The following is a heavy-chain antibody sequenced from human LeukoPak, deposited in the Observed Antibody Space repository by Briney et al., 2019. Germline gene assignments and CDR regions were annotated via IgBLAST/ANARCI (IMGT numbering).Heavy chain of an antibody. J-gene: IGHJ6*02. Sequence: GESRKISCKGSGYSFTSYWIGWVRQMPGKGLEWLGIIYPGDSDTRYSPSFQGQVTISADKSISTAYLQWSSLKASDTAMYYCARHKYRSSYYDILTGPETPRYYYYGMDVWGQGTTVTVSS. CDR1: GYSFTSYW. D-gene: IGHD3-9*01. CDR3: ARHKYRSSYYDILTGPETPRYYYYGMDV. CDR2: IYPGDSDT. V-gene: IGHV5-51*01.